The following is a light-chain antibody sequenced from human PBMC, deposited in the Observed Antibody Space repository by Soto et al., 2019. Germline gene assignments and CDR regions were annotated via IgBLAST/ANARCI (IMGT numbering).Light chain of an antibody. V-gene: IGLV4-60*02. CDR3: ATWDSHTLWV. CDR2: LEGSGSY. J-gene: IGLJ3*02. Sequence: QLVLTQSSSASASLGSSVKLTCTLSSGHSSYIIAWHQQQPGKAPRYLMKLEGSGSYNKGSGVPDRFSGSSSGADRYLTISNLQFEDDADYYCATWDSHTLWVFGGGTKLTVL. CDR1: SGHSSYI.